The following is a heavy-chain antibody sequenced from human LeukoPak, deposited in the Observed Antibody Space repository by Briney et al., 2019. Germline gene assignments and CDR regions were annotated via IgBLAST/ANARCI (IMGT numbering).Heavy chain of an antibody. CDR1: GGSISSGHW. Sequence: SGTLSLTCAVSGGSISSGHWWSWVRQPPGKGLVWIGEIYHSGSTDYNPSLRSRVTISVDKSKNQVSLKLSSVTAADTAVYYCATGDGYNSFDYWGQGTLVTVSS. CDR3: ATGDGYNSFDY. CDR2: IYHSGST. V-gene: IGHV4-4*02. J-gene: IGHJ4*02. D-gene: IGHD5-24*01.